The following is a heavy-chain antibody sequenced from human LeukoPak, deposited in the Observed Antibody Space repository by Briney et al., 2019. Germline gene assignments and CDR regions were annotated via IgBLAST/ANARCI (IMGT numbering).Heavy chain of an antibody. D-gene: IGHD6-13*01. CDR2: ISSSSRDI. V-gene: IGHV3-21*01. CDR3: ARGGAIAAAGTHFDY. Sequence: GGSLRLSCAASGFTLSSYVMNWVRQAPGKGLEWVSSISSSSRDIYYADAVKGRSTISRDNAKNSLYLQVNSLRAEDTAVYYCARGGAIAAAGTHFDYWGQGTLVTVSS. CDR1: GFTLSSYV. J-gene: IGHJ4*02.